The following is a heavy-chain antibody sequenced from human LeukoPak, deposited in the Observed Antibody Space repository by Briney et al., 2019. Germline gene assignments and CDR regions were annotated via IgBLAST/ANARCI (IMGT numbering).Heavy chain of an antibody. V-gene: IGHV3-74*01. CDR1: GFTSSRHW. CDR2: SNSDGSST. CDR3: ARDIEDGVS. Sequence: GGSPRLSCAASGFTSSRHWMHWVRHAPEKRLVWVSRSNSDGSSTNYADSVKGRFTISRDNAKNTLYLQMNSLRAEDTAVYYCARDIEDGVSWGQGTLVTVSS. J-gene: IGHJ5*02. D-gene: IGHD5-24*01.